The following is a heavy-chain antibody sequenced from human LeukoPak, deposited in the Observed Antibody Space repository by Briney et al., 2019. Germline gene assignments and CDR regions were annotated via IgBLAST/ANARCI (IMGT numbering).Heavy chain of an antibody. Sequence: TSETLSLTCAVYGGSFSGYYWSWIRQPPGKGLEWIGEINHSGSTNYNPSLKSRVTISVDTSKNQFSLKLSSETAADTAVYYCARDRGYSGYDRGWRRYYYYGMDVWGQGTTVTVSS. CDR1: GGSFSGYY. J-gene: IGHJ6*02. CDR3: ARDRGYSGYDRGWRRYYYYGMDV. V-gene: IGHV4-34*01. D-gene: IGHD5-12*01. CDR2: INHSGST.